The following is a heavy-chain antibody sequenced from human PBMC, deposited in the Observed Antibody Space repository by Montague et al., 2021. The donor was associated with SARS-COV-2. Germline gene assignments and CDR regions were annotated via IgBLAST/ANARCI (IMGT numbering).Heavy chain of an antibody. CDR1: GDSASSNTAA. Sequence: CAISGDSASSNTAAWNWNRQSPPRRLERLGRTYYRSKWYYDYAVSVKSRMTISPDTSKNQFSLQLSSVTPADRAVYYCARDPRYSLSWSFDYWGQGTLVTVSS. D-gene: IGHD6-13*01. J-gene: IGHJ4*02. V-gene: IGHV6-1*01. CDR3: ARDPRYSLSWSFDY. CDR2: TYYRSKWYY.